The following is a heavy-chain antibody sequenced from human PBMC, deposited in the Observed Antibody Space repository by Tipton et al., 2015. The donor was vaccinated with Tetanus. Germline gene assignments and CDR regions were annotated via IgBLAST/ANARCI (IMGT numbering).Heavy chain of an antibody. CDR2: IYQNGDT. D-gene: IGHD3-16*01. J-gene: IGHJ6*02. CDR3: ARERSEAFNYHGLDV. V-gene: IGHV4-59*01. Sequence: TLSLTCTVSGGSISSFYWYWIRQPPGKGLEWIAYIYQNGDTNYNPSLQSRVTISVDTSKNQFSLQLTFVTAADTAIYYCARERSEAFNYHGLDVWGPGTTVIVSS. CDR1: GGSISSFY.